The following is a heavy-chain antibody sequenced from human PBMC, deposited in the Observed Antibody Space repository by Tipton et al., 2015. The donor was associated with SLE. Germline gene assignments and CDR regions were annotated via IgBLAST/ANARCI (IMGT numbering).Heavy chain of an antibody. CDR2: IYTSGST. CDR1: GGSISGYY. D-gene: IGHD6-13*01. Sequence: TLSLTCTVSGGSISGYYWSWIRQPPGNGLEWIGNIYTSGSTHYNPSLKSRLNILVDASKNQLSLKLSSVTAADTAVYYCASTRASAAGEFDYWGQGTLVTVSS. V-gene: IGHV4-4*09. J-gene: IGHJ4*02. CDR3: ASTRASAAGEFDY.